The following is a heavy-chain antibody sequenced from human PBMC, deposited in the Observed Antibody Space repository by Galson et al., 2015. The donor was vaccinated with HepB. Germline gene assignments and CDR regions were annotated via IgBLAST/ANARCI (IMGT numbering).Heavy chain of an antibody. D-gene: IGHD1-7*01. CDR2: IKSKADGGTT. J-gene: IGHJ4*02. CDR3: TREWNSIQY. Sequence: LRLSWAASGFTRSDYAMAWVRQAPGKGLEYIGRIKSKADGGTTEYAAPVKGRFTISRDDSQNTLYLQMNNLNTEDTAVYYCTREWNSIQYWGQGALVTVSS. CDR1: GFTRSDYA. V-gene: IGHV3-15*01.